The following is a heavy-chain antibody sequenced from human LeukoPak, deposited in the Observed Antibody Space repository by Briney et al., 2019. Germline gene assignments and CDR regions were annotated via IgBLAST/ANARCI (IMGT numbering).Heavy chain of an antibody. CDR1: GGSISNSNW. J-gene: IGHJ4*02. CDR2: IYHSGST. Sequence: PSETLSLTCAVSGGSISNSNWWSWVRQPPGKGLVWIGQIYHSGSTNYSPSLKSRVTISIDKSKNQFSLKLSSVTAADTAVYYCARGFLPERHLALNYWGQGTLVTVSS. D-gene: IGHD2/OR15-2a*01. CDR3: ARGFLPERHLALNY. V-gene: IGHV4-4*02.